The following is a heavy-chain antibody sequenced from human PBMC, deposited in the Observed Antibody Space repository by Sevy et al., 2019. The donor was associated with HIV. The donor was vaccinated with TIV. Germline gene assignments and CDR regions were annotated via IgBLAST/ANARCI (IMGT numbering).Heavy chain of an antibody. CDR2: ISSSSSYI. Sequence: GGSLRLSCAASGFTFSSYSMNWVRQAPGKGLEWVSSISSSSSYIYYADSVKGRFTISRDNAKNSLYLQMNSLRAEDTAVYYCARGWFGEFRPNWYFDLWGRDTLVTVSS. J-gene: IGHJ2*01. D-gene: IGHD3-10*01. V-gene: IGHV3-21*01. CDR1: GFTFSSYS. CDR3: ARGWFGEFRPNWYFDL.